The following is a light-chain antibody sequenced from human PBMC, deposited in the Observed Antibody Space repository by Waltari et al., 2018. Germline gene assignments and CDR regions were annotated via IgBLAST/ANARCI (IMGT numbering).Light chain of an antibody. CDR1: SHYVGRYAF. CDR2: GDN. V-gene: IGLV2-23*01. J-gene: IGLJ2*01. CDR3: SSYAGLGPVL. Sequence: QSALTQPASVSGSPGQSITLSCTGISHYVGRYAFVSWSQQHPDRAPTVVISGDNKRPSGVPNRFSASNSGNTASLTISGLQAEDEAHYYCSSYAGLGPVLFGGGTKLTV.